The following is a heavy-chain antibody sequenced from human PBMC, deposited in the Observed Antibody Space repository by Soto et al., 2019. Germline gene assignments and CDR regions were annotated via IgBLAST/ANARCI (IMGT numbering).Heavy chain of an antibody. Sequence: QVQLVESGGGVVQSGGSLRLSCAASGFTFGNFGIHWVRQAPGKGLEWVAFIWHDGRNQYYTDSVKGRFTISRENSRNTVSLQMNSLGGEDTAVYHWARDYRWYIDLWGRGTLVTVSS. CDR1: GFTFGNFG. CDR3: ARDYRWYIDL. V-gene: IGHV3-33*01. CDR2: IWHDGRNQ. D-gene: IGHD3-16*02. J-gene: IGHJ2*01.